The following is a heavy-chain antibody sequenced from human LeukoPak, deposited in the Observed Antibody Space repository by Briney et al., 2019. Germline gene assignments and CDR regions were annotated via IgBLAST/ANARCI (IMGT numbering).Heavy chain of an antibody. D-gene: IGHD1-26*01. V-gene: IGHV4-61*08. CDR3: ASGEGGSYQNPAFDY. CDR1: GGSISSGDYY. CDR2: IYYSGST. J-gene: IGHJ4*02. Sequence: SETLSLTCTVSGGSISSGDYYWSWIRQPPGKGLEWIGYIYYSGSTNYNPSLKSRVTISVDTSKNQFSLKLSPVTAADTAVYYCASGEGGSYQNPAFDYWGQGTLVTVSS.